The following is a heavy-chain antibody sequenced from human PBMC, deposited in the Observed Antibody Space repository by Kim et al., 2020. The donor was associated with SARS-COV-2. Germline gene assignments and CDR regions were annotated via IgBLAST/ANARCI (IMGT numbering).Heavy chain of an antibody. CDR1: GGSISYNSYY. D-gene: IGHD3-10*01. V-gene: IGHV4-39*01. CDR3: ASNPLASTGGYFDY. CDR2: VYYDGSA. J-gene: IGHJ4*02. Sequence: SETLSLTCTVSGGSISYNSYYWGWIRQPPGKGLEWIGSVYYDGSAYFNPSLQSRLTIFVDTSKNQLSLRLNSVTAADTAVYYCASNPLASTGGYFDYWGQGALVTVSS.